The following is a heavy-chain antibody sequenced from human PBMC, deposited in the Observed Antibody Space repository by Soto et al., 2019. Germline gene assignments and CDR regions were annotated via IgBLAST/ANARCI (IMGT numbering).Heavy chain of an antibody. Sequence: QVQLQESGPGLVKPSETLSLTCTDPGGSIRNYYWSWIRQPAGKGLAWIGRIYTSGNTNYNPSPKGRVGMSIDMSETQVSLDLSAVAAAASAVYYRARDENGDNGRAFDYWGQGTLVTVSS. CDR3: ARDENGDNGRAFDY. J-gene: IGHJ4*02. CDR2: IYTSGNT. D-gene: IGHD4-17*01. V-gene: IGHV4-4*07. CDR1: GGSIRNYY.